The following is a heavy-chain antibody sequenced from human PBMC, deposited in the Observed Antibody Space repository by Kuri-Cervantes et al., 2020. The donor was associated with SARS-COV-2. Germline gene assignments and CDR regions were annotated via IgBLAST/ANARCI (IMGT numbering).Heavy chain of an antibody. J-gene: IGHJ2*01. CDR2: IYHSGST. CDR3: ARGNSHIEMATILGNWYFDL. D-gene: IGHD5-24*01. CDR1: GGSFSGYY. V-gene: IGHV4-34*01. Sequence: SETLSLTCAVYGGSFSGYYWSWIRQPPGKGLEWIGSIYHSGSTYYNPSLKSRVTISVDTSKNQFSLKLSSVTAADTAVYYCARGNSHIEMATILGNWYFDLWGRGTLVTVSS.